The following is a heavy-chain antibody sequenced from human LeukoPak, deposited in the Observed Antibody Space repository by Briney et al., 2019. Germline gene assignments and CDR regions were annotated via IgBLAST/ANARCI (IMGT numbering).Heavy chain of an antibody. Sequence: PSETLSLTCAVYGGSFSGYYWSWIRQPPGKGLEWIGEINHSGSTNYNPSLKSRVTISVDTSKNQFSLKLSSVTAADTAVYYCARGSRAARLRLNWFDPWGQGTLVTASS. D-gene: IGHD6-6*01. CDR1: GGSFSGYY. J-gene: IGHJ5*02. CDR2: INHSGST. CDR3: ARGSRAARLRLNWFDP. V-gene: IGHV4-34*01.